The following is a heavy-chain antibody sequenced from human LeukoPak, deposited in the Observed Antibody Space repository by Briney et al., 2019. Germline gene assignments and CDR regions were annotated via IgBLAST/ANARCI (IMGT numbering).Heavy chain of an antibody. CDR2: FDPEDGET. J-gene: IGHJ4*02. D-gene: IGHD6-19*01. Sequence: ASVKVSCKASGYTFTRYYMHWVRQAPGKGLEWMGGFDPEDGETIYAQKFQGRVTMTEDTSTDTAYMELSSLRSEDTAVYYCATAQWLVRSYFDYWGQGTLVTVSS. V-gene: IGHV1-24*01. CDR1: GYTFTRYY. CDR3: ATAQWLVRSYFDY.